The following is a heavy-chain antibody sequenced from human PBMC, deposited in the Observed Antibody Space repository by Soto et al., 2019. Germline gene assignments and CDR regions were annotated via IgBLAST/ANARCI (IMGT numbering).Heavy chain of an antibody. D-gene: IGHD5-18*01. CDR2: IWYDGSNK. Sequence: QVQLVESGGGVVQLGRSLRLSCAVSGFTFSSYGMHWVRQAPGKGLEWVAVIWYDGSNKYYADSVKGRFTISRDNSKNTLYLQMNSLRAEDTAVYYCARERGYSKYYYYYYGMDVWGQGTTVTVSS. CDR3: ARERGYSKYYYYYYGMDV. V-gene: IGHV3-33*01. J-gene: IGHJ6*02. CDR1: GFTFSSYG.